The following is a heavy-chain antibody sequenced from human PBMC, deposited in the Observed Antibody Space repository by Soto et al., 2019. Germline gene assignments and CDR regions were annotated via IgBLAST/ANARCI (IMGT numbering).Heavy chain of an antibody. V-gene: IGHV4-39*01. D-gene: IGHD3-10*01. CDR1: GGSISSSSYY. CDR2: IYYSGST. J-gene: IGHJ6*03. CDR3: ARHKVWFGELLINGPHHYYYMDV. Sequence: SETLSLTCTVSGGSISSSSYYWGWIRQPPGKGLEWIGSIYYSGSTYYNPSLKSRVTISVDTSKNQFSLKLSSVTAADTAVYYCARHKVWFGELLINGPHHYYYMDVWGKGTTVTVSS.